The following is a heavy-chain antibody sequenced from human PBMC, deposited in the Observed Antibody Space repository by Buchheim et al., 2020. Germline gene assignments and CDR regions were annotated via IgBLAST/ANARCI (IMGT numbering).Heavy chain of an antibody. CDR3: ARERSRYCSGTNCLRPFDY. Sequence: EVQLVESGGGLVQPGGSLRLSCAASGFTFSSYEMNWVRQAPGKGLEWVSYISSSGSTIYYADSVKGRFTIPRDNAKNSLFLQMNSLRAEDTAVYYCARERSRYCSGTNCLRPFDYWGQGTL. J-gene: IGHJ4*02. D-gene: IGHD2-2*01. V-gene: IGHV3-48*03. CDR1: GFTFSSYE. CDR2: ISSSGSTI.